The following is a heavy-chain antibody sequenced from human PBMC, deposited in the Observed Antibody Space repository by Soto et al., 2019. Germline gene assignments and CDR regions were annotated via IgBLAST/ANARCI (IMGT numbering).Heavy chain of an antibody. CDR1: GGSISSSSYY. D-gene: IGHD6-13*01. J-gene: IGHJ5*02. Sequence: SETLSLTCTVSGGSISSSSYYWGWIRQPPGKGLEWIGSIYYSGSTYYNPSLKSRVTISVDTSKNQFSLKLSSVTAADTAVYYCARQYSSSWYELSWFDPWGQGTLVTVSS. CDR3: ARQYSSSWYELSWFDP. V-gene: IGHV4-39*01. CDR2: IYYSGST.